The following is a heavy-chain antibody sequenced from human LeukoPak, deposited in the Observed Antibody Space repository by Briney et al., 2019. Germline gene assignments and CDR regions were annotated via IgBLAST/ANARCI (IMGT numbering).Heavy chain of an antibody. D-gene: IGHD5-12*01. CDR2: INHSGST. CDR1: GGSFSGYY. CDR3: ARDRDSGYEGFDY. Sequence: PSETLSLTCAVYGGSFSGYYWSWIRQPPGKGLEWIGEINHSGSTNYNPSLKSRVTISVDTSKNQFSLKLSSVTAEDTAVYYCARDRDSGYEGFDYWGQGTLVTVSS. V-gene: IGHV4-34*01. J-gene: IGHJ4*02.